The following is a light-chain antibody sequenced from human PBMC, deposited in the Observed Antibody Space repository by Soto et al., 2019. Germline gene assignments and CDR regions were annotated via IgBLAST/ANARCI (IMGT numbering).Light chain of an antibody. Sequence: QSVLTQPPSASGTPGQRVTISCSGSSSNIGSNYVYWYQQLPGTAPKLLIYRNNQRPSGVPDRFSGSKSGTSASLAISGLRSEDEADYHCAAWDDSLSGLVFGGGTQLTVL. CDR1: SSNIGSNY. CDR3: AAWDDSLSGLV. CDR2: RNN. V-gene: IGLV1-47*01. J-gene: IGLJ3*02.